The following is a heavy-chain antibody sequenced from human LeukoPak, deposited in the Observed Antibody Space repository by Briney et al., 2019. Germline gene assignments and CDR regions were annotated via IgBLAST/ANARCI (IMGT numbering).Heavy chain of an antibody. CDR2: INHSGST. CDR3: ARFLPVAGFSYYYDSSGPFDY. V-gene: IGHV4-34*01. CDR1: GGSFSGYY. Sequence: PSETLSLTCAVYGGSFSGYYWSWIRQPPGKGLEWIGEINHSGSTNYNPSLKSRVTISVDTSKNQFSLKLSSVTAADTAVYYCARFLPVAGFSYYYDSSGPFDYWGQGTLVTVSS. D-gene: IGHD3-22*01. J-gene: IGHJ4*02.